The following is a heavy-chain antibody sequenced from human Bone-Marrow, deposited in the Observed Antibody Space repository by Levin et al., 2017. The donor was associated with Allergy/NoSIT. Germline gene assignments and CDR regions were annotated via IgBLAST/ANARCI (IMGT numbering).Heavy chain of an antibody. D-gene: IGHD3-10*01. CDR3: ARVKGDRMLGRFMVQGVINDGYYYYYMDV. V-gene: IGHV1-69*13. CDR1: GGTFSSYA. J-gene: IGHJ6*03. Sequence: ASVKVSCKASGGTFSSYAISWVRQAPGQGLEWMGGIIPIFGTANYAQKFQGRVTITADESTSTAYMELSSLRSEDTAVYYCARVKGDRMLGRFMVQGVINDGYYYYYMDVWGKGTTVTVSS. CDR2: IIPIFGTA.